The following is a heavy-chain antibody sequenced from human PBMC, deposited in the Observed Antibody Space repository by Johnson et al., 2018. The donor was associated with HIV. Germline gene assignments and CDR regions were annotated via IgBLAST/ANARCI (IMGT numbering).Heavy chain of an antibody. CDR3: ARAAYVHYDILTGPPLEDAFDI. CDR1: GFTFSSYA. Sequence: QVQLVESGGGVVQPGRSLRLSCAASGFTFSSYAMHWVRQAPGKGLEWVAVISYDGSNKYYADSVTGRFTISRDNSKNTLYLQMNSLRAEDTAVYYCARAAYVHYDILTGPPLEDAFDIWGQGTMVTVSS. J-gene: IGHJ3*02. CDR2: ISYDGSNK. V-gene: IGHV3-30-3*01. D-gene: IGHD3-9*01.